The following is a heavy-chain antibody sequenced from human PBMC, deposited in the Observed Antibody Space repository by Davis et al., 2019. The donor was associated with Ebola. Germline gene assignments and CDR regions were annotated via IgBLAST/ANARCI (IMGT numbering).Heavy chain of an antibody. J-gene: IGHJ6*02. CDR3: ARLRLVVGMDV. Sequence: MPSETLSLPCTVSGGSISSSSYYWGWIRQPPGEGLEWIGSIYYSGSTYYNPSLKSRVTISIDMSKNQFSLKLSSVTAADTAVYYCARLRLVVGMDVWGQGTTVTVSS. D-gene: IGHD6-19*01. CDR2: IYYSGST. CDR1: GGSISSSSYY. V-gene: IGHV4-39*01.